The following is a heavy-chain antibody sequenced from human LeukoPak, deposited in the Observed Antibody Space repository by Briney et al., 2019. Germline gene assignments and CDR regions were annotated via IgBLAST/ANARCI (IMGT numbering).Heavy chain of an antibody. CDR2: IYSGGST. CDR3: ATGERMVRGDGVDY. D-gene: IGHD3-10*01. Sequence: GGSLRLSCAASGFTVRNNYMSWVRQAPGKGLEWVSVIYSGGSTYYADSVKGRFTISRGNSKNTLYLQMNSLRAEDTAVYFCATGERMVRGDGVDYWGQGTLVTVSS. V-gene: IGHV3-66*01. J-gene: IGHJ4*02. CDR1: GFTVRNNY.